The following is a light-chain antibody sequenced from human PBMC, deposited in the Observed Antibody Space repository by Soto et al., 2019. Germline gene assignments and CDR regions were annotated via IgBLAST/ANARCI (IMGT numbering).Light chain of an antibody. CDR2: EVR. Sequence: QSVLTQPASVSGSPGQSITISCTGTTSDVGGYDYVSWYQQHPGKAPKLLIFEVRNRPSGVSSRFSGSRSANSASLTISGLQAEDEADYYCSPFTTSSAYVFGTGTKVTVL. CDR3: SPFTTSSAYV. V-gene: IGLV2-14*01. CDR1: TSDVGGYDY. J-gene: IGLJ1*01.